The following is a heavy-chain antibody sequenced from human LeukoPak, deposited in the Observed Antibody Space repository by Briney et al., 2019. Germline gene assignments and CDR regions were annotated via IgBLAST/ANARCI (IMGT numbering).Heavy chain of an antibody. V-gene: IGHV1-46*01. CDR3: AILLAAGHFFDY. J-gene: IGHJ4*02. CDR1: GYTFTDYY. CDR2: INPSGGST. Sequence: ASVKVSCKASGYTFTDYYIHWVRQAPGQGLEWMGIINPSGGSTSYAQKFQGRVTMTRDTSTSTVYMELSSLRSEDTAVYYCAILLAAGHFFDYWGQGTLVTVSS. D-gene: IGHD6-13*01.